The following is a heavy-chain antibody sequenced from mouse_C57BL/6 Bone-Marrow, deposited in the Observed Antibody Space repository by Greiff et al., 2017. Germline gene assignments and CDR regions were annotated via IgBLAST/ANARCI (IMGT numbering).Heavy chain of an antibody. Sequence: VQLQQSGAELVRPGSSVKMSCKTSGYTFTSYGMNWVKQRPGQGLEWIGYINPRSGYTEYNQKFKGKATLTSDTSSSTAYMQLSSLTSEDSAIYVCARGEGVLGYYDLDYWGQGTSVTVSS. CDR1: GYTFTSYG. CDR3: ARGEGVLGYYDLDY. J-gene: IGHJ4*01. V-gene: IGHV1-58*01. D-gene: IGHD2-3*01. CDR2: INPRSGYT.